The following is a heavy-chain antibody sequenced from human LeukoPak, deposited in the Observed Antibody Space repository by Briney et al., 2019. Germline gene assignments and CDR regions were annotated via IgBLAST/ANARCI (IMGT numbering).Heavy chain of an antibody. CDR1: GGSISGYY. Sequence: SETLSLTCTVSGGSISGYYWSWIRQPPGKGLEWIGEINHSGSTNYSPSLKSRVTISVDTSKNQFSLKLSSVTAADTAVYYCARGIAVAGTDVFDYWGQGTLVTVSS. J-gene: IGHJ4*02. CDR3: ARGIAVAGTDVFDY. D-gene: IGHD6-19*01. V-gene: IGHV4-34*01. CDR2: INHSGST.